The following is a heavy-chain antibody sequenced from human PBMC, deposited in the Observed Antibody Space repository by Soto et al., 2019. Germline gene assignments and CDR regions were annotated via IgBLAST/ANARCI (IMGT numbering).Heavy chain of an antibody. CDR2: INHSGST. Sequence: SETLSLTCAVYGGSFSGYYWTWIRQPPGTGLEWIGEINHSGSTNYNPSLKSRVTISVDTSKNQFSLKLTSVTAADTAVYYCARESFYDSGGFHGFDYWGQGTPVTVSS. CDR3: ARESFYDSGGFHGFDY. J-gene: IGHJ4*02. CDR1: GGSFSGYY. D-gene: IGHD3-22*01. V-gene: IGHV4-34*01.